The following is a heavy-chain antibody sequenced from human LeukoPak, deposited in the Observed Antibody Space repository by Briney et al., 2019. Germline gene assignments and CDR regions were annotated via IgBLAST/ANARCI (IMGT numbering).Heavy chain of an antibody. Sequence: GGSLRLSCAASGFTFSIYGMNWLRQAPGKGLEWVSYISSGGSAIYYADSVKGRFTISRDNAKNSLYLQVNSLRADDTAVYYCATGLVGANRWGQGTLVTVSS. D-gene: IGHD1-26*01. V-gene: IGHV3-48*03. CDR1: GFTFSIYG. CDR2: ISSGGSAI. J-gene: IGHJ5*02. CDR3: ATGLVGANR.